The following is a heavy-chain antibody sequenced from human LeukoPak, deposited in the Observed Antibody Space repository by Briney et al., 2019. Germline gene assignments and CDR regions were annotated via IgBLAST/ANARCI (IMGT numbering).Heavy chain of an antibody. CDR1: GYSISSGYY. CDR2: IYHSGST. CDR3: ARGTVTTGTFWFDP. D-gene: IGHD4-17*01. J-gene: IGHJ5*02. V-gene: IGHV4-38-2*02. Sequence: SETLSLTCTVSGYSISSGYYWGWIRQPPGKGLEWIGSIYHSGSTYYNPSLKSRVTISVDTSKNQFSLKLSSVTAADTAVYYCARGTVTTGTFWFDPWGQGTLVTVSS.